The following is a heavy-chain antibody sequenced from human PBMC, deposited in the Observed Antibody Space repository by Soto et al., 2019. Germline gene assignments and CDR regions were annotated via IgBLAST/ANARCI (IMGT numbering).Heavy chain of an antibody. CDR3: ARERRVRYFDWFDP. CDR2: ISSSSSTI. Sequence: EVQLVESGGGLVQPGGSLRLSCAASGFTFSSYSMNWVRQAPGKGLEWVSYISSSSSTIYYADSVKGRFTISRDNAKNSLYLQMNSLRAEDTAVYYCARERRVRYFDWFDPWGQGTLVTVSS. D-gene: IGHD3-9*01. V-gene: IGHV3-48*01. CDR1: GFTFSSYS. J-gene: IGHJ5*02.